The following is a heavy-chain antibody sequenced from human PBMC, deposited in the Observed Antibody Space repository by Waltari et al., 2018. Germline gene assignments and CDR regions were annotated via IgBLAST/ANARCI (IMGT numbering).Heavy chain of an antibody. CDR3: ARGLIKYSGYDYPDF. V-gene: IGHV3-74*03. J-gene: IGHJ4*02. Sequence: EVQLVASGGGLVHSGCALRVSCGASGLAFNNYWIHWVRQAPGQGPVWVSHIKSDGRITKYENAVRGRFTNSRDNAKNTLYLQLNSLRAEDTAIYYCARGLIKYSGYDYPDFWGQGTLVTVSS. D-gene: IGHD5-12*01. CDR1: GLAFNNYW. CDR2: IKSDGRIT.